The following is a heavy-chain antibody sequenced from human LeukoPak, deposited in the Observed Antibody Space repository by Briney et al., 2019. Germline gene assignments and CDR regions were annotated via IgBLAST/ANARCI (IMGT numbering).Heavy chain of an antibody. D-gene: IGHD2-2*01. CDR1: GGSISSSSYY. V-gene: IGHV4-39*07. Sequence: SETLSLTCTVSGGSISSSSYYWGWLRQPPGKGLEWIGSIYYSGSTYYNPSLKSRVTISVDTSKNQFSLKLSSVAAADTAVYYCARQGVVPAALGTYYMDVWGKGTTVTVSS. CDR2: IYYSGST. CDR3: ARQGVVPAALGTYYMDV. J-gene: IGHJ6*03.